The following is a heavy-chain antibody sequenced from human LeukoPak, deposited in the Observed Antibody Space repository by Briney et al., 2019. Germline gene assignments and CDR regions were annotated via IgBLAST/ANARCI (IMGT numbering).Heavy chain of an antibody. CDR2: INAGNGRT. Sequence: ASVTVSCKTSAYSFTPYAIHWVRQAPGQRLEWMGWINAGNGRTKYSQQFQGRLAITRDTSANTVYMDLSSLTSEDMAVYYCARGRWVATNQGYYLDDWGQGTLVTVSS. D-gene: IGHD5-12*01. CDR1: AYSFTPYA. J-gene: IGHJ4*02. V-gene: IGHV1-3*03. CDR3: ARGRWVATNQGYYLDD.